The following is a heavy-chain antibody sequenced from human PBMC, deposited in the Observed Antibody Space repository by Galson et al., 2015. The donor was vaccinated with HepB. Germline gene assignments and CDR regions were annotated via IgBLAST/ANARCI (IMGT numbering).Heavy chain of an antibody. CDR2: IWYDGRNK. CDR3: ARGPHYYYDGGALDI. J-gene: IGHJ3*02. V-gene: IGHV3-33*08. CDR1: GFTFSTYG. Sequence: SLRLSCAASGFTFSTYGMHWVRQAPGKGLEWVAIIWYDGRNKYYADSVKGRFTISRDNSRNTLFLEMNSLRAEDTAVYYCARGPHYYYDGGALDIWGQGTMLTVSS. D-gene: IGHD3-22*01.